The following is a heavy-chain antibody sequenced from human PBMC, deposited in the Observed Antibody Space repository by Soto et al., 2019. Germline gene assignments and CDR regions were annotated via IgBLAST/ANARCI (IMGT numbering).Heavy chain of an antibody. Sequence: SETLSLTCAVYGGSFSGYYWSWIRQPPGKGLEWIGEINHSGSTNYNPSLKSRVTISVDTSKNQFSLKLNSVTAADTAVYYCARGGVGAVAGTDWFDPWGQGTLVTVSS. J-gene: IGHJ5*02. CDR2: INHSGST. CDR3: ARGGVGAVAGTDWFDP. CDR1: GGSFSGYY. V-gene: IGHV4-34*01. D-gene: IGHD6-19*01.